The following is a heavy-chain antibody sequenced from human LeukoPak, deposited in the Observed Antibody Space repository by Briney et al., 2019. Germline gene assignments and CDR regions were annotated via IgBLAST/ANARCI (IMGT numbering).Heavy chain of an antibody. Sequence: PSETLSLTCTVSHGSTSTYYWSWIRKPPGKGMEWIGYIYYDGSPKYHPSLKSRVTISVDTSKNQFSLKLSSVVAADTAVYYCARVGRGPVDLWGQGTLVTVSS. D-gene: IGHD2-15*01. CDR2: IYYDGSP. CDR1: HGSTSTYY. J-gene: IGHJ5*02. CDR3: ARVGRGPVDL. V-gene: IGHV4-59*01.